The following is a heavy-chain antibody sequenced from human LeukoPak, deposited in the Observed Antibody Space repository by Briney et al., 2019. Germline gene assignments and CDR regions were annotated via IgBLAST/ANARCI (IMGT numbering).Heavy chain of an antibody. CDR2: IKQDGSEK. CDR3: ARVVLRYFDCLDY. D-gene: IGHD3-9*01. CDR1: GFTFSSYW. Sequence: GGSLRLSCAASGFTFSSYWMSWVRQAPGKGLEWVANIKQDGSEKYYVDSVKGRFTISRDNAKNSLYLQMNSLRAEDTAVYYCARVVLRYFDCLDYWGQGTLVTVSS. V-gene: IGHV3-7*01. J-gene: IGHJ4*02.